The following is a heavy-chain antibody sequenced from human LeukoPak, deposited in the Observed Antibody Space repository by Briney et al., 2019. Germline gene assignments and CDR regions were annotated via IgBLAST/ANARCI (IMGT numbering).Heavy chain of an antibody. D-gene: IGHD3-10*01. CDR2: IKQDGSEK. V-gene: IGHV3-7*01. CDR3: ARQLSTYYFGSGSYYNY. CDR1: GFTFSSYW. J-gene: IGHJ4*02. Sequence: GGSLRLSCAASGFTFSSYWMSWVRQAPGKGLEWVVNIKQDGSEKYYVDSVKGRFTISRDNAKNSQYLQMNSLRAEDTAVYYCARQLSTYYFGSGSYYNYWGQGTLVTVSS.